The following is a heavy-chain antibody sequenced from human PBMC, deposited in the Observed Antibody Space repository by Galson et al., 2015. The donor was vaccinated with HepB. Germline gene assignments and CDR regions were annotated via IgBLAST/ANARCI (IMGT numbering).Heavy chain of an antibody. J-gene: IGHJ4*02. V-gene: IGHV5-51*01. Sequence: QSGAEVKKPGESLKISCRGSGYSFTSYWIGWVRQMPGKGLEWMGIIYPGDSDTRYSPSFQGQVTISADKSISTAYLQWSSLKASDTAMYYCARQYCSSTNCYFPLGPIDYWGQGTLVTVSS. CDR1: GYSFTSYW. D-gene: IGHD2-2*01. CDR2: IYPGDSDT. CDR3: ARQYCSSTNCYFPLGPIDY.